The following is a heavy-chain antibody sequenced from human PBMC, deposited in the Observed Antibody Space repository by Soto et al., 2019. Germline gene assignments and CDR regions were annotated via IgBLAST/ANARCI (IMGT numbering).Heavy chain of an antibody. CDR3: AKEGIVVVVAATFYFDY. V-gene: IGHV3-23*01. CDR1: GFTFSSYA. Sequence: GGSLRLSCAASGFTFSSYAMSWVRQAPGKGLEWVSAISGSGGSTYYADSVKGRFTISRDNSKNTLYLQMNSLRAEDTAVYYCAKEGIVVVVAATFYFDYWGQGTLVTVSS. D-gene: IGHD2-15*01. CDR2: ISGSGGST. J-gene: IGHJ4*02.